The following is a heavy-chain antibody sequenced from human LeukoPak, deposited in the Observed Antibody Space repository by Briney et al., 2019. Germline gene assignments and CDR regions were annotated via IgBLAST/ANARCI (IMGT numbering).Heavy chain of an antibody. V-gene: IGHV1-58*01. D-gene: IGHD3-22*01. Sequence: SVKVSCKASGFTFTSSAVQWVRQARGQRPEWIGWIVVGSGNTNYAQKFQERVTITRDMSTSTAYMELSSLRSEDTAVYYCAAVPWYYDSMYYFDYWGQGTLVTVSS. J-gene: IGHJ4*02. CDR3: AAVPWYYDSMYYFDY. CDR1: GFTFTSSA. CDR2: IVVGSGNT.